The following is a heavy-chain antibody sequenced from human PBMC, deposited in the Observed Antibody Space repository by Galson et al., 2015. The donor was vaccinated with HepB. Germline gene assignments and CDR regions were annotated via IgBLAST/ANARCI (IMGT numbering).Heavy chain of an antibody. CDR3: AREEPAAAGPGDY. J-gene: IGHJ4*02. Sequence: SLRLSCAASGFTFSSYWMSWVRQAPGKGLEWVANIKQDGSEKYYVDSVKGRFTISRDNAKNSLYLQMNSLRAEDTAVYYCAREEPAAAGPGDYWGQGTLVTVSS. CDR2: IKQDGSEK. CDR1: GFTFSSYW. V-gene: IGHV3-7*03. D-gene: IGHD6-13*01.